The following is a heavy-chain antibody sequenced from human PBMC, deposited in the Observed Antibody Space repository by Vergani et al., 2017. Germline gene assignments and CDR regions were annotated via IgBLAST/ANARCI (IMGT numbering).Heavy chain of an antibody. D-gene: IGHD2-8*01. CDR3: ARGLWYCTHIRCSPPSY. CDR1: GFTFSSYS. Sequence: DVQLVESGGDLVQPGGSLRLSCAASGFTFSSYSMNWVRQAPGKGLEWISYISTTSDTIYYADSVRGRFTISRDNAKNSLYLEMNSLRVEDTAVYFCARGLWYCTHIRCSPPSYWGQGTQVTVSS. V-gene: IGHV3-48*01. CDR2: ISTTSDTI. J-gene: IGHJ4*02.